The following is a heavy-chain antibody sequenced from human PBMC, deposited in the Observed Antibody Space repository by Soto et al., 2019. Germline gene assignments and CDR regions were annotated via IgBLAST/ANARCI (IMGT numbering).Heavy chain of an antibody. CDR2: IYPGDSDT. CDR3: ARQGYSYGYAY. V-gene: IGHV5-51*01. CDR1: GNSFTTFC. J-gene: IGHJ4*02. Sequence: PGESLKISCQGSGNSFTTFCIAWVRQMPGEGLEWMGIIYPGDSDTRYSPSFQGQVTISADKSISTAYLHWSSLKASDTAMYYCARQGYSYGYAYWGQGTLVTVSS. D-gene: IGHD5-18*01.